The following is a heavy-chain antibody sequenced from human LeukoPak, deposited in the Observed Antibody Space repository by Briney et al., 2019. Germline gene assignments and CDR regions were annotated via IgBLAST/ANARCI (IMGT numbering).Heavy chain of an antibody. D-gene: IGHD5-24*01. Sequence: SETLSLTCAVYGGSFSRYYWSWIRQSPGKGLEWIAEIDHRGDTNYNPSVKSRVTISVDTSKNQFSLKMRSLSAADTAPYYCARGATISETGYFDFWGQGTLVTVSS. CDR3: ARGATISETGYFDF. V-gene: IGHV4-34*01. CDR2: IDHRGDT. CDR1: GGSFSRYY. J-gene: IGHJ4*03.